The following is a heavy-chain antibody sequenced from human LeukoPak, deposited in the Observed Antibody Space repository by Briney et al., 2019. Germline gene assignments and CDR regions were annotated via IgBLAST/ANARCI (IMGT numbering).Heavy chain of an antibody. J-gene: IGHJ4*02. D-gene: IGHD3-10*01. CDR1: GFTFSSYA. CDR3: ATPRFRYYYGPFPFDY. Sequence: GGSLRLSCAASGFTFSSYAMSWVRQAPGKGLEWVSAISGSGGSTYYADSVKGRFTISRDNSKNTLHLQMNSLRAEDTAVYYCATPRFRYYYGPFPFDYWGQGTLVTVSS. V-gene: IGHV3-23*01. CDR2: ISGSGGST.